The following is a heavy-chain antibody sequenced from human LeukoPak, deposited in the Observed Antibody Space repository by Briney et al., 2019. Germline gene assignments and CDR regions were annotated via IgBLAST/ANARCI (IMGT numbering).Heavy chain of an antibody. CDR3: ARDPPLITATGSRYFQH. D-gene: IGHD6-13*01. J-gene: IGHJ1*01. CDR1: GFTFSSNW. Sequence: GGSLRLSCAASGFTFSSNWMSWVRPAPGKGLEWVANIKQDGSEKYYVDSVKGRFTISRDNAKNSLYLQMNSLRAEDTAVYYCARDPPLITATGSRYFQHWGQGTLVTVSS. CDR2: IKQDGSEK. V-gene: IGHV3-7*01.